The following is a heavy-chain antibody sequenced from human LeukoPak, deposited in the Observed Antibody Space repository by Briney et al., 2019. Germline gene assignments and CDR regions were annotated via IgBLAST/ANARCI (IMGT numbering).Heavy chain of an antibody. D-gene: IGHD3-22*01. CDR3: AKTSDRVYYDSSGYYDY. CDR1: GFIFSRYA. J-gene: IGHJ4*02. CDR2: INTDESST. Sequence: GGSLRLSCAASGFIFSRYAMSWVRQAPGKGLVWISRINTDESSTSYADSVKGRFTISRDNAKNTLYLQMNSLRAEDTAVYYCAKTSDRVYYDSSGYYDYWGQGTLVTVSS. V-gene: IGHV3-74*01.